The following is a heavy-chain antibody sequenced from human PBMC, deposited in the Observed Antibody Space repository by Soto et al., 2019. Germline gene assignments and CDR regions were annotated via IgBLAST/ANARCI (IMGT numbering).Heavy chain of an antibody. CDR2: TSYTGNT. CDR3: ARGGYCNGSACRGAFYYFQYGMDV. V-gene: IGHV4-59*02. CDR1: GGYVTSYH. D-gene: IGHD2-15*01. Sequence: SETLSLTCIVSGGYVTSYHWSWIRQFPGKGLEWIAYTSYTGNTNYNPSLKSRVTISVDTSRNQFSLKLTSVTAADTAVYYCARGGYCNGSACRGAFYYFQYGMDVWGQGTTVTVSS. J-gene: IGHJ6*02.